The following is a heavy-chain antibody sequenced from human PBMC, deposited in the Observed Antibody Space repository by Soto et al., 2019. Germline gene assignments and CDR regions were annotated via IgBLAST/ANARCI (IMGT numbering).Heavy chain of an antibody. CDR2: ISGSGDST. CDR1: GFTFSSYA. J-gene: IGHJ6*02. Sequence: EVQLLESGGGLVQPGGSLRLSCAASGFTFSSYAMSWVRQAPGKGLEWVSVISGSGDSTYYADYVRGRFTISRDNSKNTLYRQMSSLRAEDTAVYYSAKDRDGAAAGPTKSYGMDVWGQGTTVAVSS. D-gene: IGHD6-13*01. CDR3: AKDRDGAAAGPTKSYGMDV. V-gene: IGHV3-23*01.